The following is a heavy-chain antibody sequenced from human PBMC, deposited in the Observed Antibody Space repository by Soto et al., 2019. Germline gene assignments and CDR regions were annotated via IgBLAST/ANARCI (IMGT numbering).Heavy chain of an antibody. CDR1: GYTFTGYY. CDR2: INPNSGGT. J-gene: IGHJ6*02. V-gene: IGHV1-2*04. Sequence: ASVKVSCKASGYTFTGYYMHWVRQAPGQGLEWMGWINPNSGGTNYAQKFQGWVTMTRDTSISTAYMELSSLRAEDTAVYYCAREPFSPHYYSGLDVWGQGTTVTVSS. CDR3: AREPFSPHYYSGLDV.